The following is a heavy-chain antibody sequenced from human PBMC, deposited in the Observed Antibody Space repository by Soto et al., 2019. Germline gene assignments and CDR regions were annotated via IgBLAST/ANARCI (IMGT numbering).Heavy chain of an antibody. Sequence: QVQLQGSGPGQVKPSETLSLTYTVSGDSISDYFYWSWIRQPAGKGLEWICRIYTDGTTKYNPSLKSRVTLSLDKSKNQVSLRLSSVTAADTAVYYFAREVRGGFTGIFDQWGRGSRVTVSS. D-gene: IGHD2-15*01. CDR3: AREVRGGFTGIFDQ. CDR1: GDSISDYFY. J-gene: IGHJ4*02. V-gene: IGHV4-4*07. CDR2: IYTDGTT.